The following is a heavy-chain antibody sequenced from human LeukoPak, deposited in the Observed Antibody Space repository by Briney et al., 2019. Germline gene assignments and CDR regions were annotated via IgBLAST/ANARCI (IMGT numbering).Heavy chain of an antibody. CDR2: IYYSGST. CDR1: GGSIRGYF. D-gene: IGHD6-13*01. V-gene: IGHV4-59*01. Sequence: SETLSLTCTVSGGSIRGYFWTWIRQPPGKGLEWIGYIYYSGSTNYNPSLKSRVTIAVDTSKNQFSLRLSSVTAADTAVYYCAMAYSSSWYYFVYWGQGTLVTVSS. CDR3: AMAYSSSWYYFVY. J-gene: IGHJ4*02.